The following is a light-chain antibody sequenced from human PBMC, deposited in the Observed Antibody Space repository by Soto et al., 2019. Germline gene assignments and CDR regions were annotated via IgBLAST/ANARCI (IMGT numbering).Light chain of an antibody. V-gene: IGKV3-11*01. CDR2: NAS. Sequence: EIVLTQSPATLSLSPGDRATLSCRASKSVSIYLAWYQQKPGQSPRLLIYNASNRATGIPARFSGSGSGTDFTLTIGGLEPEDFAVYYCQQYNIWPQTFGQGTKVDIK. CDR1: KSVSIY. CDR3: QQYNIWPQT. J-gene: IGKJ1*01.